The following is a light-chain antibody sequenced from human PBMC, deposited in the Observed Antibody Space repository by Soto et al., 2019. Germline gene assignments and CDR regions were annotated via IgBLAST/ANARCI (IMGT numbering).Light chain of an antibody. J-gene: IGKJ4*01. CDR1: QSVTSY. CDR3: QQYNSWVT. CDR2: DAS. V-gene: IGKV3-20*01. Sequence: EIVMTQSPGTLSLSPGERATLSCRASQSVTSYLAWYQQKPGQAPRLLISDASDRAPGIPDRFSGSGSGTDFTLTINRLVPEDFAVYYCQQYNSWVTFGGGTKVDIK.